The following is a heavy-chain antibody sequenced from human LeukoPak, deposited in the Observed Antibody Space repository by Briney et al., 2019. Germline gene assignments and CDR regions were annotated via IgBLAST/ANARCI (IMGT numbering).Heavy chain of an antibody. CDR2: ISSSSSYT. CDR1: GFTFSDYY. Sequence: GGPLRLSCAASGFTFSDYYMSWIRQAPGKGLEWVSYISSSSSYTNHADSVKGLFTISRDNAKNSLYLQMNSLRAEDTAVYYCAREVAAAGTAFDYWGQGTLVTVSS. CDR3: AREVAAAGTAFDY. D-gene: IGHD6-13*01. J-gene: IGHJ4*02. V-gene: IGHV3-11*05.